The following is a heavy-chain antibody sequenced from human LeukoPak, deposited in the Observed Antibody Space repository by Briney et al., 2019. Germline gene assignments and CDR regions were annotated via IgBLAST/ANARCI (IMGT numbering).Heavy chain of an antibody. J-gene: IGHJ5*02. CDR1: GFTFSSYG. CDR3: ARDLVTEPTGDWFDP. Sequence: GRSLRLSCAASGFTFSSYGMHWVRQAPGKGLGWVAVIWYDGSNKYYADSVKGRFTISRDNAKKSLYLQMNSLRDEDTAVYYCARDLVTEPTGDWFDPWGQGTLVTVSS. CDR2: IWYDGSNK. D-gene: IGHD2-2*01. V-gene: IGHV3-33*01.